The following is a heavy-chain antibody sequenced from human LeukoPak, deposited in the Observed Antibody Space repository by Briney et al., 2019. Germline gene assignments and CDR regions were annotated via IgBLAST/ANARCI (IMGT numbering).Heavy chain of an antibody. CDR2: ISSSSSYI. V-gene: IGHV3-21*01. Sequence: GGPLRLSCAASGFTFSSYSMNWVRQAPGKGLEWVSSISSSSSYIYYADSVKGRFTISRDNAENSLYLQMNSLRAEDTAVYYCAGNSILTGYYLFDYWGQGTLVTVSS. D-gene: IGHD3-9*01. J-gene: IGHJ4*02. CDR3: AGNSILTGYYLFDY. CDR1: GFTFSSYS.